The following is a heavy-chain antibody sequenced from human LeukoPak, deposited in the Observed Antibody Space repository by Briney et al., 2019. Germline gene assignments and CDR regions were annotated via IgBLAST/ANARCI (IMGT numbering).Heavy chain of an antibody. CDR3: AKGIAAPGPS. D-gene: IGHD6-13*01. V-gene: IGHV3-7*01. CDR1: GFTFNTFW. CDR2: IDEDGSEK. Sequence: GGSLRLSCAASGFTFNTFWMSWVRQAPGKGLEWVANIDEDGSEKYYVESVKGRFTISRDNAKNTLYLQMNSLRAEDTAVYYCAKGIAAPGPSWGQGTLVTVSS. J-gene: IGHJ5*02.